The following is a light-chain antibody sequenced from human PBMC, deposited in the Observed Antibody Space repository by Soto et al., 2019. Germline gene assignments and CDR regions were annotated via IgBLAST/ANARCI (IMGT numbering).Light chain of an antibody. CDR2: LGS. CDR3: MQALQTPIT. CDR1: QSLRHSIGYNY. J-gene: IGKJ3*01. Sequence: DIVMTQSPLSLPVTPGEPASISCRSSQSLRHSIGYNYSDWYLQKPGQSPQLLISLGSNRASGVPDRFSGSGSGTNFTLKISRVEAEDVGIYYCMQALQTPITFGPGTKVDIK. V-gene: IGKV2-28*01.